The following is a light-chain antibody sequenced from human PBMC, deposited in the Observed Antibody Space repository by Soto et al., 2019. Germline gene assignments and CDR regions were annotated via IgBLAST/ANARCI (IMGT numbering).Light chain of an antibody. CDR2: GAS. Sequence: EIVLTQSPGTLPFSPGERSTLSFSAIQSISANYLAWYQQKPGQAPRLLIYGASTRASGIPPRFSGSGSGTDFTLTISSLQSEDFAVYYCQQLNYWPRITFGQGTRLEIK. V-gene: IGKV3-15*01. J-gene: IGKJ5*01. CDR3: QQLNYWPRIT. CDR1: QSISAN.